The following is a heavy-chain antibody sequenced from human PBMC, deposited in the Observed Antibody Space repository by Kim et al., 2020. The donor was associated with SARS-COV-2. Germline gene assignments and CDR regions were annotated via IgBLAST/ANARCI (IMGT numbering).Heavy chain of an antibody. Sequence: ASVKVSCKASGYTFEAFSLYWVRQAPGQRFEWMGWINGGNGNTRYSQNFQGRVTMTRDTSATTAYMELSSRTFKDTAVYYCAREGSGSCNWFDPWGQGTLVTVSS. CDR2: INGGNGNT. CDR3: AREGSGSCNWFDP. V-gene: IGHV1-3*01. J-gene: IGHJ5*02. CDR1: GYTFEAFS. D-gene: IGHD3-10*01.